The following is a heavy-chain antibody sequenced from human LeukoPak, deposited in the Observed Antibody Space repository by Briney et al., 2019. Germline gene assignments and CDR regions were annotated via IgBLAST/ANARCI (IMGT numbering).Heavy chain of an antibody. CDR2: IYYSGST. J-gene: IGHJ4*02. D-gene: IGHD3-16*01. Sequence: SETLSLTCTVSGGSISSYYWSWIRQPPGKGLEWIGYIYYSGSTNYNPSLKSRVTISVDTSKNQFSLKLSSVTAADTAVYYCARAYYDYVWNFDYWGQGTLVTVSS. V-gene: IGHV4-59*01. CDR1: GGSISSYY. CDR3: ARAYYDYVWNFDY.